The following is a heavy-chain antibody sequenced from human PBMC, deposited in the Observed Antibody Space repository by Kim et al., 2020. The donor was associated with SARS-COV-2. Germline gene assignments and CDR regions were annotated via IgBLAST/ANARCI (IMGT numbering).Heavy chain of an antibody. CDR3: ASSFGEIFGAVFQH. Sequence: ADSVKGRFTISRDKSKNTLYLQMNSLRAEDTAVYYCASSFGEIFGAVFQHWGQGTLVTVSS. J-gene: IGHJ1*01. D-gene: IGHD3-3*01. V-gene: IGHV3-23*01.